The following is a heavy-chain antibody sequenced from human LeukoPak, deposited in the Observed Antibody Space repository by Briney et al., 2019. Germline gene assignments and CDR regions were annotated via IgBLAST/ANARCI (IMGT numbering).Heavy chain of an antibody. Sequence: ASVKVSCKASGYTFTSYDINWVRQATGQGLEWMGWMNPNSGNTGYAQKFQGRVTITRNTSISTAYMELSSLRSEDTAVYYCARGNEEMATMAFDYWGQGTLVTVSS. CDR1: GYTFTSYD. CDR2: MNPNSGNT. CDR3: ARGNEEMATMAFDY. V-gene: IGHV1-8*03. D-gene: IGHD5-24*01. J-gene: IGHJ4*02.